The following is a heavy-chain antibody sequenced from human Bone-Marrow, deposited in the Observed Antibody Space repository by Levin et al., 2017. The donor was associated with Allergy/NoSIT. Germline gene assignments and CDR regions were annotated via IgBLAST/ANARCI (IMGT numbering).Heavy chain of an antibody. Sequence: GGSLRLSCAASGFTFSDDYMNWIRQAPGKGLEWVASISSSGTNIEYAESVKGRFTISRDNTEHSLYLQMDSLRAEDTAVYYCARSSLTERFWYSDLCGRGTLITVSS. CDR1: GFTFSDDY. CDR2: ISSSGTNI. V-gene: IGHV3-11*01. D-gene: IGHD1-1*01. J-gene: IGHJ2*01. CDR3: ARSSLTERFWYSDL.